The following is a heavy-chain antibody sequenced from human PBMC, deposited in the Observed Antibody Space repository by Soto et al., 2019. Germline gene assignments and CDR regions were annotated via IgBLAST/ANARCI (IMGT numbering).Heavy chain of an antibody. D-gene: IGHD3-10*01. J-gene: IGHJ4*02. V-gene: IGHV4-34*01. CDR3: ARRQLLGSGFDY. CDR2: INHSGST. Sequence: SETLSLTCAVYGGSFSGYYWSWIRQPPGKGLEWIGEINHSGSTNYNPSLKSRVTISVDTSKNQFSLKLSSVTAADTAVYYCARRQLLGSGFDYWGQGTLVTVSS. CDR1: GGSFSGYY.